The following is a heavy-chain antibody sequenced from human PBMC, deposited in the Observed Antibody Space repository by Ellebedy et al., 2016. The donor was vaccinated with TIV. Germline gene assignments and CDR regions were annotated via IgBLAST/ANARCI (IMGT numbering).Heavy chain of an antibody. CDR2: INHSGST. CDR1: GGSFSGYY. D-gene: IGHD1-26*01. V-gene: IGHV4-34*01. Sequence: SETLSLXXAVYGGSFSGYYWSWFRQPPGKGLEWIGEINHSGSTNYNPSLKSRVTISVDTSKNQFSLKLSSVTAADTAVYYCARGGYSGLKFDYWGQGTLVTVSS. J-gene: IGHJ4*02. CDR3: ARGGYSGLKFDY.